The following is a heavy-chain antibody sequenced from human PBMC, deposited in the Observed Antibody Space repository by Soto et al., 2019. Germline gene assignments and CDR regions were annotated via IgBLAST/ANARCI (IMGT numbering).Heavy chain of an antibody. V-gene: IGHV3-66*01. CDR1: GFTVSSNY. CDR3: ARMGVIPFYYYGMDV. J-gene: IGHJ6*02. D-gene: IGHD3-16*02. CDR2: IYSGGST. Sequence: EVQLVESGGGLAQPGGSLRLYCAASGFTVSSNYMSWVRQAPGKGLEWVSVIYSGGSTYYADSVKGRFTISRDNSKNTLYLQMNSLRAEDTAVYYCARMGVIPFYYYGMDVWGQGTTVTVSS.